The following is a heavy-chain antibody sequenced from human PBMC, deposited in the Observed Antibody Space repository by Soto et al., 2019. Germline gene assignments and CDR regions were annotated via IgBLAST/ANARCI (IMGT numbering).Heavy chain of an antibody. J-gene: IGHJ6*02. CDR2: ISAYNGNT. D-gene: IGHD2-21*02. V-gene: IGHV1-18*04. CDR3: AREYCGGDCYSYYYYGMDV. CDR1: GYTFTSYG. Sequence: ASVKVSCKASGYTFTSYGISWVRQAPGQGLEWMGWISAYNGNTNYAQKLQGRVTMTTDTSTSTAYMELRSLRSDDTAVYYCAREYCGGDCYSYYYYGMDVWGQGTLVTVSS.